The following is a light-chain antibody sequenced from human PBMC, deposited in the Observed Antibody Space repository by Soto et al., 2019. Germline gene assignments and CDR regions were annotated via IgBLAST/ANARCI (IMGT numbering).Light chain of an antibody. CDR2: GAS. V-gene: IGKV3-15*01. Sequence: EVVMTQSPATLSVSPGERATLSCRASQSISIYLAWYQQRPGQAPRLLISGASARATGIPARFSGSGSETEFTLTISSLQSEDSAVYYCQQYNNWPMVTFGGGTRVEIK. J-gene: IGKJ4*01. CDR3: QQYNNWPMVT. CDR1: QSISIY.